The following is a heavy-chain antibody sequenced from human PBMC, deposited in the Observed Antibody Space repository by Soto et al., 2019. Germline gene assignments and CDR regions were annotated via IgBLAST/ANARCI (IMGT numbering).Heavy chain of an antibody. D-gene: IGHD2-15*01. V-gene: IGHV1-69*13. J-gene: IGHJ6*02. CDR3: ARDPVVVVAATLYYYYGMDV. CDR2: IIPIFGTA. CDR1: GGTFSSYA. Sequence: SVKVSCKASGGTFSSYAISWVRQAPGQGLEWMGGIIPIFGTANYAQKFQGRVTITADESTSTAYMELSSLRSEDTAVYYCARDPVVVVAATLYYYYGMDVWGQGTTVTVSS.